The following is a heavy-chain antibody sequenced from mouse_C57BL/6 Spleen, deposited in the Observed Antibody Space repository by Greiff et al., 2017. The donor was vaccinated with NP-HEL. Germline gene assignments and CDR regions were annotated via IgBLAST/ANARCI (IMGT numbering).Heavy chain of an antibody. Sequence: QVQLKQPGAELVRPGSSVKLSCKASGYTFTSYWMHWVKQRPIQGLEWIGKIHPSDSETNYNQKFKDKATLTVDTSSSTAYMQLSSLTSEDSAVYYCASRNDYFDYGGQGTTLTVSA. J-gene: IGHJ2*01. CDR2: IHPSDSET. V-gene: IGHV1-52*01. CDR1: GYTFTSYW. D-gene: IGHD2-3*01. CDR3: ASRNDYFDY.